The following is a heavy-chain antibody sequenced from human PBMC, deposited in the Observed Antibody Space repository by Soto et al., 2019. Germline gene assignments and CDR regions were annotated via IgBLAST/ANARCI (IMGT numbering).Heavy chain of an antibody. CDR3: AREGGESSDGLYYFDS. Sequence: SETLSLTCTVSGGSTSSDNSWSWIRQPPGKGLEWIEHIYYSGNTDYNPSLKSRLAISIDTSKNQFSLKLSSVTAADTAVYFCAREGGESSDGLYYFDSWGQGSLVTVSS. V-gene: IGHV4-30-4*01. J-gene: IGHJ4*02. CDR1: GGSTSSDNS. CDR2: IYYSGNT. D-gene: IGHD3-16*01.